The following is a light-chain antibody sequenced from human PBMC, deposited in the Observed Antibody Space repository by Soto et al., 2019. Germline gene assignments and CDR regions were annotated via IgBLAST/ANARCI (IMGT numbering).Light chain of an antibody. J-gene: IGKJ4*01. CDR1: QSVSSD. V-gene: IGKV3-15*01. CDR3: QQYGHAPLT. CDR2: GAS. Sequence: ETVMTQSPATLSVSPGERATLSCRASQSVSSDLAWYQQKPGQAPSLLIFGASTRATGIPARFTGSRSGTDFTSTITRLEPEDFAVYYCQQYGHAPLTFGGGTKVDIK.